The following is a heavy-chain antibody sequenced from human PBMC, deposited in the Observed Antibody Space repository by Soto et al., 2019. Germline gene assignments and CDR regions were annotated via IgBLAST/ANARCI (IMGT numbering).Heavy chain of an antibody. J-gene: IGHJ6*02. D-gene: IGHD1-26*01. Sequence: ASVKVSCKASGYTFTSYYMHWVRQAPGQGLEWMGVISPSGGSTSYAQNFRGRVTMTRDTSTSTVYMELSSLRSEDAAVYYCARDLGGGNYGMDVWGQGTTVTVSS. CDR3: ARDLGGGNYGMDV. CDR1: GYTFTSYY. V-gene: IGHV1-46*01. CDR2: ISPSGGST.